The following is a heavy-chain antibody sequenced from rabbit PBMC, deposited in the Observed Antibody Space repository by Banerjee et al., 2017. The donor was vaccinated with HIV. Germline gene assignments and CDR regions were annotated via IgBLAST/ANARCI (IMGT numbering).Heavy chain of an antibody. V-gene: IGHV1S45*01. D-gene: IGHD4-1*01. CDR2: IDVGSSGGT. Sequence: QEQLEESGGDLVKPGASLTLTCTASGFSFSSSYWIWWVRQAPGKGLEYIGCIDVGSSGGTDYASWAKGRFTISKASWTTVTLQMTSLTAADTASYFCARDLAGVIGWNFNLWGPGTLVTVS. CDR3: ARDLAGVIGWNFNL. J-gene: IGHJ4*01. CDR1: GFSFSSSYW.